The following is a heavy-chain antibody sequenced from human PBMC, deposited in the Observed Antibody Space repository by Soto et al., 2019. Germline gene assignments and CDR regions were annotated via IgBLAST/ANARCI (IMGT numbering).Heavy chain of an antibody. CDR3: AREKRANGYFDY. J-gene: IGHJ4*02. CDR1: GFTFSSYW. Sequence: EVQLVESGGGLVQPGGSLRLSCAASGFTFSSYWMTWVRQAPGKGLEWVANIKQDGTEKYYVDSVKGRFTISRDNAKNALYLQLNSLRAEDTGVYYCAREKRANGYFDYWGQGALVTVSS. V-gene: IGHV3-7*01. D-gene: IGHD6-25*01. CDR2: IKQDGTEK.